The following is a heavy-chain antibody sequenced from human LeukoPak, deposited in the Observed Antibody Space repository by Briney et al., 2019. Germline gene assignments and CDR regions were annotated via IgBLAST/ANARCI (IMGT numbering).Heavy chain of an antibody. Sequence: PSQTLSLTCAVSGGSISSGGYSWSWIRQPPGKGLEWIGYIYQSGTTYYSPSLMSRVTISVDRSKNQFSLKLSSVTAADTAVYYCGRGGIAAAASGIDYWGQGTLVTVSS. CDR2: IYQSGTT. D-gene: IGHD6-13*01. CDR3: GRGGIAAAASGIDY. J-gene: IGHJ4*02. CDR1: GGSISSGGYS. V-gene: IGHV4-30-2*01.